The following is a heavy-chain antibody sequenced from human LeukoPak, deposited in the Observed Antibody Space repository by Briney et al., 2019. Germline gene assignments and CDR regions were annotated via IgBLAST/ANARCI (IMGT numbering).Heavy chain of an antibody. CDR2: ISYDGSNK. D-gene: IGHD3-22*01. CDR1: GFTFSSYT. J-gene: IGHJ4*02. V-gene: IGHV3-30*04. Sequence: GGSLRLSCAASGFTFSSYTMHWVRQAPGKGLEWVAVISYDGSNKYYADSVKGRFTISRDNSKNTLYLQMNSLRAEDTAVYYCARDSSYYDTSDYFDYWGQGTPVTVSS. CDR3: ARDSSYYDTSDYFDY.